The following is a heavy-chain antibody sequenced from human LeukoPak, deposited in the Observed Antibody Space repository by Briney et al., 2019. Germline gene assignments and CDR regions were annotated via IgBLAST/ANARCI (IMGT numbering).Heavy chain of an antibody. CDR3: ARVGYSYGSPDAFDI. Sequence: PSETLSLTCTVSGGSISSYYWSWIRQPPGKGLEWIGYIYYSGSTNYNPSLKSRVTISVDTSKNQFSLKLSSVTAVDTAVYYCARVGYSYGSPDAFDIWGQGTMVTVSS. J-gene: IGHJ3*02. D-gene: IGHD5-18*01. CDR1: GGSISSYY. V-gene: IGHV4-59*01. CDR2: IYYSGST.